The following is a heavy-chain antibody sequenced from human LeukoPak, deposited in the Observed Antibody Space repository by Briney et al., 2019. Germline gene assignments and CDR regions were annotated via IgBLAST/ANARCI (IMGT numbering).Heavy chain of an antibody. J-gene: IGHJ4*02. CDR3: ARDVVGAHGTKALDD. CDR2: IIPIIGTA. Sequence: GASVKVSCKASGGTFSSYLISWVRQAPGQGLEWMGGIIPIIGTADYIQKFQDRVTITADDSTTTAYMELRSLRSDDTAVYYCARDVVGAHGTKALDDWGQGTLVTVSA. D-gene: IGHD1-26*01. V-gene: IGHV1-69*13. CDR1: GGTFSSYL.